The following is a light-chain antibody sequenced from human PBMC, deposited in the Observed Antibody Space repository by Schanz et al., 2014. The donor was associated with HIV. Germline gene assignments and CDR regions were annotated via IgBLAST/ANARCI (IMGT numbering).Light chain of an antibody. Sequence: QSVLTQPPSASGTPGQRVTISCSGSSSNIEVNPVDWYLQLPGTAPKLLIYSDRLRPSGVPARFSGSKSGPSASLAIRGLQSDDEAHYYCAAWDDLLNGPVFGGGTKLTVL. V-gene: IGLV1-44*01. CDR1: SSNIEVNP. CDR2: SDR. CDR3: AAWDDLLNGPV. J-gene: IGLJ3*02.